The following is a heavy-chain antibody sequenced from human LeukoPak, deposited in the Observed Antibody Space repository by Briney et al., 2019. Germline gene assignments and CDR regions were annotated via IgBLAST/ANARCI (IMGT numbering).Heavy chain of an antibody. D-gene: IGHD2-2*03. J-gene: IGHJ6*02. CDR3: ARDYGYCSSTSCSITGSGYYYGMDV. CDR2: INHSGST. Sequence: SETLSLTCAVYGGSFSGYYWSWIRQPPGKGPEWVGEINHSGSTNYNPSLKSRVTISVDTSKKQFSLKLNSVTAADTAVYYCARDYGYCSSTSCSITGSGYYYGMDVWGQGTTVTVSS. CDR1: GGSFSGYY. V-gene: IGHV4-34*01.